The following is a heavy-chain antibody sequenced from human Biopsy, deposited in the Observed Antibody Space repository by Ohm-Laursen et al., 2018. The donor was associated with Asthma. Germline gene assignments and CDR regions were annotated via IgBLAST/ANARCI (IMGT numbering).Heavy chain of an antibody. D-gene: IGHD3-10*01. CDR3: ARAVDYSHYYGIDV. J-gene: IGHJ6*02. V-gene: IGHV1-18*01. CDR2: ISVYNGNT. CDR1: GYTFNSAG. Sequence: ASMKVSCKTSGYTFNSAGITWVRQAPGQGLEWMGWISVYNGNTKVAQKLQDRVTMITDTSTSTACMELRSLRSDDTAVYFCARAVDYSHYYGIDVWGQGTTVTVS.